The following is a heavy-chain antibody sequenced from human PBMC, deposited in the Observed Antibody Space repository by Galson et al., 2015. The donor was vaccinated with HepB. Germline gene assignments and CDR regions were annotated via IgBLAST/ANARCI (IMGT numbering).Heavy chain of an antibody. Sequence: ETLSLTCAVYGGSFSGYYWSWIRQPPGKGLEWIGEINHSGSTNYNPSLKSRVTISVDTSKNQFSLKLSSVTAADTAVYYCARAGRVGPRGYSGYLVFDYWGQGTLVTVSS. CDR1: GGSFSGYY. CDR3: ARAGRVGPRGYSGYLVFDY. V-gene: IGHV4-34*01. D-gene: IGHD5-12*01. CDR2: INHSGST. J-gene: IGHJ4*02.